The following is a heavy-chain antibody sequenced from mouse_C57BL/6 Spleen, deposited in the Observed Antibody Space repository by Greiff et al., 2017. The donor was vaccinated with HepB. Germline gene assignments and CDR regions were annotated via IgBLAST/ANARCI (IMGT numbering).Heavy chain of an antibody. J-gene: IGHJ2*01. D-gene: IGHD2-5*01. CDR1: GFSLTSYG. Sequence: VQLPQSGPGLVQPSQSLSITCPVSGFSLTSYGVHWVRQSPGKGLEWLGVIWSGGSTDYNAAFISRLSISKDNSKSQVFFKMNSLQADDTAIYYCARTAYYRNPFDYWGQGTTLTVSS. CDR2: IWSGGST. V-gene: IGHV2-2*01. CDR3: ARTAYYRNPFDY.